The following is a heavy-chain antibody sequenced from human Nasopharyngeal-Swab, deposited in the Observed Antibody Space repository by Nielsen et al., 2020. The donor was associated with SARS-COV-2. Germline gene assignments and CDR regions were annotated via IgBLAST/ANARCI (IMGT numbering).Heavy chain of an antibody. CDR3: ARRGLGGGTFGVVIRSGMDV. V-gene: IGHV3-48*04. J-gene: IGHJ6*02. D-gene: IGHD3-3*01. CDR2: ISSSSSTI. CDR1: GFTFSSYS. Sequence: GGSLRLSCAASGFTFSSYSMNWVRQAPGKGLEWVSYISSSSSTIYYADSVKGRFTISRDNAKNSLYLQMNSLRAEDTAVYYCARRGLGGGTFGVVIRSGMDVWGQGTTVTVSS.